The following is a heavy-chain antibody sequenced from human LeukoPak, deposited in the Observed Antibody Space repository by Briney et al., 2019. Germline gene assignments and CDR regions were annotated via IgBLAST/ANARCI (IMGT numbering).Heavy chain of an antibody. Sequence: ASVKVSRKASGYTFTGYYMHWVRQAPGQGLEWMGWINPNSGGTNYAQKFQGRVTMTRDTSISTAYMELSRLRSDDTAVYYCARDLVAAAGTSWFDPWGQGTLVTVSS. CDR3: ARDLVAAAGTSWFDP. CDR2: INPNSGGT. V-gene: IGHV1-2*02. J-gene: IGHJ5*02. CDR1: GYTFTGYY. D-gene: IGHD6-13*01.